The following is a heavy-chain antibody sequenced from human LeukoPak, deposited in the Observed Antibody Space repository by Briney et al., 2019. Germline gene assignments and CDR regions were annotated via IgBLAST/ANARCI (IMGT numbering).Heavy chain of an antibody. Sequence: PGGSLRLSCAASGFTFSSYGMHWVRQASGKGLEWIGRIRSKANNYATAYTDPLKGRFTVSRDDSKNTAYLQMNSLKTEDSAVYFCARDSSSEGPLDYWGQGTLVTVSS. CDR2: IRSKANNYAT. CDR1: GFTFSSYG. CDR3: ARDSSSEGPLDY. J-gene: IGHJ4*02. D-gene: IGHD6-6*01. V-gene: IGHV3-73*01.